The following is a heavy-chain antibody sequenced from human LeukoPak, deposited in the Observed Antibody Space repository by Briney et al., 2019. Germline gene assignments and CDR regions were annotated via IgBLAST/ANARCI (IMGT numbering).Heavy chain of an antibody. CDR1: CGSVSTDY. CDR3: ARARMQREPRRAFDI. J-gene: IGHJ3*02. Sequence: SETLSLTCTVSCGSVSTDYSSWIRHPPGKGREWIAYIYYTGCTNYNPSLNSRLTMSVDTPNKQFSLNLTSVTDADTGVYYCARARMQREPRRAFDIWGQGTKVTVSS. V-gene: IGHV4-59*02. CDR2: IYYTGCT. D-gene: IGHD1-26*01.